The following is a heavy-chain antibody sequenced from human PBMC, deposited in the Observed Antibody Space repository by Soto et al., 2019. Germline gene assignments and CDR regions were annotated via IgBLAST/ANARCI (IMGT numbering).Heavy chain of an antibody. CDR3: ARYYYGMDV. Sequence: SETLSLTCTVSGGSISSSSYYWGWIRQPPGKGREWIGSIYYSGSTYYTPSLKSRVTISVDTSKNHFSLKLSSVTAADTAVSYCARYYYGMDVWGQGTTVTVSS. V-gene: IGHV4-39*01. J-gene: IGHJ6*02. CDR1: GGSISSSSYY. CDR2: IYYSGST.